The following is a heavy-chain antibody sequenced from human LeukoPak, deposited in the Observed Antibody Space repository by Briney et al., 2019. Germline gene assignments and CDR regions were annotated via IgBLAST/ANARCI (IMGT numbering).Heavy chain of an antibody. CDR3: ARIGAGSSRDY. Sequence: PGGSLRPSCAASGFTFSSYEMNWVRQAPGKGLEWVSYISSSGSTIYYADSVKGRFTISRDNAKNSLYLQMNSLRAEDTAVYYCARIGAGSSRDYWGQGTLVTVSS. CDR1: GFTFSSYE. J-gene: IGHJ4*02. CDR2: ISSSGSTI. D-gene: IGHD6-13*01. V-gene: IGHV3-48*03.